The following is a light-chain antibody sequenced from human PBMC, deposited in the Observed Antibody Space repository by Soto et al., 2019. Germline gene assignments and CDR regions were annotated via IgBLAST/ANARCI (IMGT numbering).Light chain of an antibody. CDR1: SSDVGGYKY. J-gene: IGLJ1*01. V-gene: IGLV2-8*01. CDR2: EVN. Sequence: QSALTQPPSASGSPGQSVTISCTGTSSDVGGYKYVSWYQQHPGKALKLMIFEVNKRPSGVPDRFSGSKSGNTASLTVSGLQAGDEADYYCSSYAGINNLGVFGTGTKVTVL. CDR3: SSYAGINNLGV.